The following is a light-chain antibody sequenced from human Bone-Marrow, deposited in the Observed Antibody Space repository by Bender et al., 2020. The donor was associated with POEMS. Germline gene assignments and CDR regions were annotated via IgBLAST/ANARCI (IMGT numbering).Light chain of an antibody. J-gene: IGLJ3*02. CDR1: SGSVANNY. CDR2: ANN. Sequence: NFMLTQPHSVSESPGKTVTISCTGTSGSVANNYVQWYQQRPGSAPTIVIYANNQRPSGVPDRFSGSIDSSPNSASLTISGLKAEDEADYYCQSYDSINPSWVFGGGTKLTVL. V-gene: IGLV6-57*02. CDR3: QSYDSINPSWV.